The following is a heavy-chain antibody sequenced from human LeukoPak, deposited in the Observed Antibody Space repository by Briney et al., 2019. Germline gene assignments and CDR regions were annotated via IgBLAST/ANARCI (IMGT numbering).Heavy chain of an antibody. J-gene: IGHJ6*02. Sequence: PGGSLRLSCAVSGFTFSSYAMSWVRQAPGKGLEWVSGIGNSGRSTYYADSVKGRFTVSRDNFKNTLYLQMNSLRAEDTAVYYCAKDDYYYGMDVWGQGTTVTVSS. CDR3: AKDDYYYGMDV. CDR1: GFTFSSYA. CDR2: IGNSGRST. V-gene: IGHV3-23*01.